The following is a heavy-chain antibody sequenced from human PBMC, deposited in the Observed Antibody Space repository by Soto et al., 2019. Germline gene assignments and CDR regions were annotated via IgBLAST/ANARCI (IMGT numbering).Heavy chain of an antibody. CDR2: ISSSSSYI. D-gene: IGHD3-10*01. CDR3: ARGDGSGSEGNYYYYGMDV. J-gene: IGHJ6*02. V-gene: IGHV3-21*01. CDR1: GFTFSSYS. Sequence: EVQLVESGGGLVKPGGSLRLSCAASGFTFSSYSMNWVRQAPGKGLEWVSSISSSSSYIYYADSVKGRFTISRDNAKNSLYLQMNSLRAEDTAVYYCARGDGSGSEGNYYYYGMDVWGQGTTVTVSS.